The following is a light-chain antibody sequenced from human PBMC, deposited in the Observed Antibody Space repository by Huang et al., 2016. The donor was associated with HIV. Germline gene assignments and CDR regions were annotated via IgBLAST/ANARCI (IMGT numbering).Light chain of an antibody. V-gene: IGKV3-15*01. CDR2: GAS. Sequence: EIEMTQSPATLSVSPGERATLSCRASQSVNSTLAWYQQKPGQAPRRLIFGASTRATGIPARFSGSGSGTEFTLTISSLQSEDFAVYYCQHYNNWPYTFGQGAKVEI. CDR3: QHYNNWPYT. J-gene: IGKJ2*01. CDR1: QSVNST.